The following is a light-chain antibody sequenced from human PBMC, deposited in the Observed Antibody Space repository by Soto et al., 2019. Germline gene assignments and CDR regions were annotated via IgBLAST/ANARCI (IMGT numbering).Light chain of an antibody. CDR3: CSYAGSYSWV. CDR2: DVS. Sequence: QSVLTQTRSVSGSPGQSVTISCTGTSGDVGGYNYVSWYQQHPGKAPKLMIYDVSKRPSGVPDRFSGSKSGNTASLTISGLQAEDEAEYYCCSYAGSYSWVFGGGTKLTVL. V-gene: IGLV2-11*01. CDR1: SGDVGGYNY. J-gene: IGLJ3*02.